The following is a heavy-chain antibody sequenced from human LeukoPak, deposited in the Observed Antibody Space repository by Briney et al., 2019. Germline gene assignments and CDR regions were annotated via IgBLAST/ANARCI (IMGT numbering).Heavy chain of an antibody. D-gene: IGHD2-15*01. CDR3: ARGRYCSGGSCYSWYNYYYMDV. Sequence: GGSLRLSCAAFGFTFSSHGMHWVRQAPGKGLEWVAVISYDGGNKYYADSVKGRLTISRDNSRNTLYLQMNSLRADDTAVYYCARGRYCSGGSCYSWYNYYYMDVWGKGTTVIVSS. J-gene: IGHJ6*03. CDR1: GFTFSSHG. V-gene: IGHV3-30*04. CDR2: ISYDGGNK.